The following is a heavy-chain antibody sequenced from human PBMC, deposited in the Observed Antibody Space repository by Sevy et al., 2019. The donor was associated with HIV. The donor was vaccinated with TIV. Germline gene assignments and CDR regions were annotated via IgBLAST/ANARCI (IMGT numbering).Heavy chain of an antibody. CDR2: ISSSGSTI. V-gene: IGHV3-48*03. CDR3: AREGTTVTTFGGVGRGYFDY. CDR1: GFTFSSYE. J-gene: IGHJ4*02. D-gene: IGHD4-17*01. Sequence: GGSLRLSCAASGFTFSSYEMNWVRQAPGKGLEWVSYISSSGSTIYYADSVKGRFTISRDNAKNSLYLQMNGLRAEDTAVYYCAREGTTVTTFGGVGRGYFDYWGQGTLVTVSS.